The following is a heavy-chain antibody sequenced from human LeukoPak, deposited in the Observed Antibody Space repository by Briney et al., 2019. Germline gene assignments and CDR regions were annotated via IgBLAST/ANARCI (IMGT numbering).Heavy chain of an antibody. CDR3: ARVRRNYDSSDGTYYYYYMDV. D-gene: IGHD3-22*01. J-gene: IGHJ6*03. V-gene: IGHV1-69*05. CDR1: GGTFSSYA. CDR2: IIPIFGTA. Sequence: GSPVKVSCKASGGTFSSYAISWGRQAPGQGLEWMGGIIPIFGTANYTQKFQGRVTITTDESTSTAYMELSSLRSEDTAVYYCARVRRNYDSSDGTYYYYYMDVWGKGTTVTVSS.